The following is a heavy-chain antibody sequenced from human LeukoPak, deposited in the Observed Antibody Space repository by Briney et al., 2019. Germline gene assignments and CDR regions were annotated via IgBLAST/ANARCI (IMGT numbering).Heavy chain of an antibody. CDR3: SRGHPGLGFAFDI. J-gene: IGHJ3*02. D-gene: IGHD3-10*01. V-gene: IGHV4-30-4*01. Sequence: PSETLSLTCTVSGGSISSGDDYWSWIRQPPGKGLEWVGYIYNSGNTYYTPSLRSRLTISLDTSKDQFSLNLNSVTVADTAVYYCSRGHPGLGFAFDIWGQGTMVTVSS. CDR1: GGSISSGDDY. CDR2: IYNSGNT.